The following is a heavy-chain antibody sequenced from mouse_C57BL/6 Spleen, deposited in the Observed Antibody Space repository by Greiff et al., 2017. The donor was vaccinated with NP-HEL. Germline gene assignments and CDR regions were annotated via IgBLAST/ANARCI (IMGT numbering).Heavy chain of an antibody. V-gene: IGHV1-54*01. CDR3: ARNTMVTTYYAMDY. J-gene: IGHJ4*01. CDR2: INPGSGGT. Sequence: QVQLQQSGAELVRPGTSVKVSCKASGYAFTNYLIEWVKQRPGQGLEWIGVINPGSGGTNYNEKFKGKATLTADKSSSTAYMQLSSLTSEDSAVYFCARNTMVTTYYAMDYWGQGTSVTVSS. CDR1: GYAFTNYL. D-gene: IGHD2-2*01.